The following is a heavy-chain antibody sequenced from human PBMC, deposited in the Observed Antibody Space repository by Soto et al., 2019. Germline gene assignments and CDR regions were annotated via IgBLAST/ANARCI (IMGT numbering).Heavy chain of an antibody. Sequence: PSGTLSPTLPVSGCPLHSNSFHRGLVPQPPGKGLEWIGEINHSGSTNYNPSLKSRVTISVDTSKNQFSLKLSSVTAADTAVYYCARGGIAAAGIIPWGQGTLVTVSS. D-gene: IGHD6-13*01. CDR2: INHSGST. V-gene: IGHV4-39*07. CDR1: GCPLHSNSFH. CDR3: ARGGIAAAGIIP. J-gene: IGHJ5*02.